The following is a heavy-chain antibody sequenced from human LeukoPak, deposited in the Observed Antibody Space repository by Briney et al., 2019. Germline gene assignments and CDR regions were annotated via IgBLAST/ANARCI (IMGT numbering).Heavy chain of an antibody. J-gene: IGHJ4*02. D-gene: IGHD3-16*02. CDR1: GFTFDDYA. V-gene: IGHV3-43*02. Sequence: PGGSLRLSCAASGFTFDDYAMHWVRQAPGKGLEWVSLISGDGGSTYYADSVKGRFTISRDNSKNSLYLQMNSLRTEDTALYYCAKDTGESYDYVWGSYRQSFDCWGQGTLVTVSS. CDR2: ISGDGGST. CDR3: AKDTGESYDYVWGSYRQSFDC.